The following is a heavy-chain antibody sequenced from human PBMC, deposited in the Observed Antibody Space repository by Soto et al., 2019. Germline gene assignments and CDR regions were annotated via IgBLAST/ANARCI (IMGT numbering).Heavy chain of an antibody. Sequence: QVQLQESGPGLVKPSETLSLTCTVSGGSISSYYWSWIRQPPGKGLEWIGYIYYSGSTNYNPSLKSRVTISVDTSKNQFSLKLSSVPAADTAVYYCARGALGTAAGYYYYYMDVWGKGTTVTVSS. CDR3: ARGALGTAAGYYYYYMDV. CDR1: GGSISSYY. V-gene: IGHV4-59*01. CDR2: IYYSGST. D-gene: IGHD6-13*01. J-gene: IGHJ6*03.